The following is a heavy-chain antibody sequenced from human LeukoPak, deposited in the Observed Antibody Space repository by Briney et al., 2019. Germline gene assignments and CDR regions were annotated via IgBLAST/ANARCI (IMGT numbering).Heavy chain of an antibody. J-gene: IGHJ5*02. CDR3: ARMAAAVYNGFDP. V-gene: IGHV4-30-2*01. CDR2: IYHSGST. D-gene: IGHD6-13*01. Sequence: NSSQSLSLTCAVSSGSISSGGYSCSWIRQPPWKGLQWIGYIYHSGSTYYTPSLKSRVTISVDRAKNQFSLKLSSVTAADTAVYYCARMAAAVYNGFDPWGQGTLVTVSS. CDR1: SGSISSGGYS.